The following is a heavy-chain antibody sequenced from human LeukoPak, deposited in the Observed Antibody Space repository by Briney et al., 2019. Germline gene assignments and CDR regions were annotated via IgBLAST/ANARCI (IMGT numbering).Heavy chain of an antibody. D-gene: IGHD3-22*01. J-gene: IGHJ1*01. Sequence: GGSLRLSCAASGFTFDDYGMSWVRQAPGKGLEWVSGINWNGGSTGYADSVKGRFTISRDNAKNSLYLQMNSLRAEDTALYYCARDWVSTRDYYDSSGYSYYPQYFQHWGQGTLVTVSS. V-gene: IGHV3-20*04. CDR1: GFTFDDYG. CDR3: ARDWVSTRDYYDSSGYSYYPQYFQH. CDR2: INWNGGST.